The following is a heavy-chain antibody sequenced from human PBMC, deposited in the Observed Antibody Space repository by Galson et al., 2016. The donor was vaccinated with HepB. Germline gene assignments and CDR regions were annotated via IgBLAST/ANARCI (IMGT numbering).Heavy chain of an antibody. V-gene: IGHV2-70*01. CDR1: GFSLTTTGMC. CDR3: ERKGRGGYGYEYYFDY. CDR2: IDWEDDT. D-gene: IGHD5-12*01. J-gene: IGHJ4*02. Sequence: PALVKPTQTLTLTCTFSGFSLTTTGMCVSWIRQPPGKALEWLALIDWEDDTYYSTSLKTRLTIPKDTSENQVVLTMTNMHPVDTATYHCERKGRGGYGYEYYFDYWGQGTMVTVSS.